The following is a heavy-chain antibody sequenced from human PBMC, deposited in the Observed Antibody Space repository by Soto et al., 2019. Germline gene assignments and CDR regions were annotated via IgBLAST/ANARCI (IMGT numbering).Heavy chain of an antibody. CDR2: ISGSGGST. Sequence: EVQLLESGGGLVQPGGSLRLSCAASGFTFSSYAMSWVRQAPGKGLEWVSAISGSGGSTYYADSVKGRFTISRDNSKNTRYLQMNSLRAEDTAVYYCAKEAQDIVVVVAATALDAFDIWGQGTMVTVSS. V-gene: IGHV3-23*01. CDR1: GFTFSSYA. CDR3: AKEAQDIVVVVAATALDAFDI. D-gene: IGHD2-15*01. J-gene: IGHJ3*02.